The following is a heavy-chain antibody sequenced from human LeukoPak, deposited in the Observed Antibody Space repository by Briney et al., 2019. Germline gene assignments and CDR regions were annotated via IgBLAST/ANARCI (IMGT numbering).Heavy chain of an antibody. J-gene: IGHJ4*02. Sequence: SETLSLTCVVYGESFSGYSWSWIRQPPGKGLEWIGEINQRRNTNYNPSLKSRVTISVDTSKNQFSLKLSSVTAADTAVYYCARHIVVVTARPAYYFDYWGQGTLVTVSS. CDR2: INQRRNT. CDR1: GESFSGYS. D-gene: IGHD2-21*02. V-gene: IGHV4-34*01. CDR3: ARHIVVVTARPAYYFDY.